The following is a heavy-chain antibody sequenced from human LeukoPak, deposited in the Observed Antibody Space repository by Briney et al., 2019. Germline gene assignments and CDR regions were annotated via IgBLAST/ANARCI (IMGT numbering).Heavy chain of an antibody. J-gene: IGHJ6*03. CDR1: GGSISSYY. D-gene: IGHD1-7*01. V-gene: IGHV4-59*01. Sequence: SETLSLTCTVSGGSISSYYWSWIRQPPGKGLEWIGYIYYSGSTNYNPSLKSRVTISVDTSKNQFSLKLSSVTAADTAVYYCARGTNYMDVWGKGTTVTISS. CDR2: IYYSGST. CDR3: ARGTNYMDV.